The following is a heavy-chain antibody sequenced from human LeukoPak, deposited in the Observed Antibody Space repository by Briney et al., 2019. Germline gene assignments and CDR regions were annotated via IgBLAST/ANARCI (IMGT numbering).Heavy chain of an antibody. V-gene: IGHV4-39*07. D-gene: IGHD6-6*01. CDR2: IYYSGDT. Sequence: SETLSLTCTVSGASVNSGSYYWGWIRQPPGKGLEWIGTIYYSGDTYYNPSLKSRITISIDTSKNQFSLKLTSVTAADTAVYYCARDSHYSSSSLYYYYYTNVWGKGTTVTISS. CDR3: ARDSHYSSSSLYYYYYTNV. CDR1: GASVNSGSYY. J-gene: IGHJ6*03.